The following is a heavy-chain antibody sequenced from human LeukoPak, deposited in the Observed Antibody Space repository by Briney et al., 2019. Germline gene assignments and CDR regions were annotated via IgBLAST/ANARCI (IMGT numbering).Heavy chain of an antibody. CDR3: AKDNFAWLSGY. Sequence: PEGSLRLSCAASGFTFSSYAMSWVRQAPGKGLEWVSAISGSGGSTYYADSVKGRSTISRDNSKNTLYLQMNSRRAEDTAVYYCAKDNFAWLSGYWGQGTLVTVSS. J-gene: IGHJ4*02. V-gene: IGHV3-23*01. D-gene: IGHD3-9*01. CDR2: ISGSGGST. CDR1: GFTFSSYA.